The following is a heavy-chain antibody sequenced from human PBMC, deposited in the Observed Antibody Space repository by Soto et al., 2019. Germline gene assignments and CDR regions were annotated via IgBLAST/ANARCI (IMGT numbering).Heavy chain of an antibody. CDR3: ARENDYGDQNRAFDI. CDR1: GFTFSSYS. CDR2: IGSSSSYI. D-gene: IGHD4-17*01. Sequence: EVQLVESGGGLVKPGGSLRLSCAASGFTFSSYSMNWVRQAPGKGLEWVSSIGSSSSYIYYADSVKGRFTISRDNAKNSLYLQMNSLRAEDTAVYYCARENDYGDQNRAFDIWGQGTMVTVSS. J-gene: IGHJ3*02. V-gene: IGHV3-21*01.